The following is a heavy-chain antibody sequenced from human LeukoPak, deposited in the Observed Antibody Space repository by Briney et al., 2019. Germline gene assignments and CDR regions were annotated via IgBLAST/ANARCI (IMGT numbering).Heavy chain of an antibody. D-gene: IGHD3-22*01. J-gene: IGHJ5*02. Sequence: SETLSLTCTVYGDSVSSGSYYWSWIRQPPGKGLEWIGYIYYSGSTNYDPSLKSRVTISVDTSKNQFSLKLSSVTAADTAVYYCASPRSYYDSSGYYISWGQGTLVTVSS. V-gene: IGHV4-61*01. CDR1: GDSVSSGSYY. CDR2: IYYSGST. CDR3: ASPRSYYDSSGYYIS.